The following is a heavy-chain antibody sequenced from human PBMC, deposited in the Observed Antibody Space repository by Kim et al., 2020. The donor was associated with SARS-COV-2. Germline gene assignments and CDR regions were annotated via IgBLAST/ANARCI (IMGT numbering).Heavy chain of an antibody. J-gene: IGHJ3*02. CDR2: INAGNGNT. V-gene: IGHV1-3*01. Sequence: ASVKVSCKASGYTFTSYAMHWVRQAPGQRLEWMGWINAGNGNTKYSQKFQGRVTITRDTSASTAYMELSSLRSEDTAVYYCARPQMDIVVVPAADHDAFDIWGQGTMVTVSS. CDR3: ARPQMDIVVVPAADHDAFDI. D-gene: IGHD2-2*03. CDR1: GYTFTSYA.